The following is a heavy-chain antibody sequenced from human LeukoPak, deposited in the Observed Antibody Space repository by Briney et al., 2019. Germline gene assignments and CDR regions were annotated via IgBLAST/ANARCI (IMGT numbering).Heavy chain of an antibody. CDR1: GFTFSSYA. V-gene: IGHV3-30-3*01. CDR2: ISYDGSNK. CDR3: AREGIQLWFDY. D-gene: IGHD5-18*01. J-gene: IGHJ4*02. Sequence: GGSLRLSCAASGFTFSSYAMHWVRQAPGKGLEWVAVISYDGSNKYYADSVKGRFTISRDNSKNTLYLQMNSLRAEDTAVYYCAREGIQLWFDYWGQGTLVTVSS.